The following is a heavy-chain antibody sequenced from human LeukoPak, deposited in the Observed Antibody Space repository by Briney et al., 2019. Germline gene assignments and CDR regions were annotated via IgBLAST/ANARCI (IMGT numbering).Heavy chain of an antibody. CDR3: ARVPEEWEPKPVN. Sequence: GGSLRLSCAASGFTFSNYAMSWVRQAPGKGLEWISAISGSGGSTYYADSVKGRFTIPRDNSKNTLYLQMNSLRAEDTAVYCCARVPEEWEPKPVNWGEGTLVTVSS. CDR2: ISGSGGST. D-gene: IGHD1-26*01. V-gene: IGHV3-23*01. CDR1: GFTFSNYA. J-gene: IGHJ4*02.